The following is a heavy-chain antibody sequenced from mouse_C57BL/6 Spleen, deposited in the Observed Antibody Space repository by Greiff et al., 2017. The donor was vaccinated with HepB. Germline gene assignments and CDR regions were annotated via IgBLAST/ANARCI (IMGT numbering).Heavy chain of an antibody. Sequence: QVQLQQSGAELVRPGTSVKMSCKASGSTFTNYWIGWAQQRPGHGLEWIGDIYPGGGYTNYNEKFKGKATLTADKSSSTAYMQFSSRTSEDSAIYYGARGLRQASYYFDDWGQGTTLTVSS. J-gene: IGHJ2*01. CDR2: IYPGGGYT. CDR3: ARGLRQASYYFDD. D-gene: IGHD3-2*02. CDR1: GSTFTNYW. V-gene: IGHV1-63*01.